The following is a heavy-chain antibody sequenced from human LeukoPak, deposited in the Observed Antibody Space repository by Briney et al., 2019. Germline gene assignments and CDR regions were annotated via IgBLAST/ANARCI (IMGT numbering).Heavy chain of an antibody. CDR1: GGTFSSYA. V-gene: IGHV1-69*06. CDR2: IIPIFGTA. D-gene: IGHD3-10*01. Sequence: GASVKVSCKASGGTFSSYAISWVRQAPGQGLEWMGGIIPIFGTANYAQKFQGRVTITADKSTSTAYMELSSLRSEDTAVYYCVCYYGSGSYQKYYFDYWGQGTLVTVSS. CDR3: VCYYGSGSYQKYYFDY. J-gene: IGHJ4*02.